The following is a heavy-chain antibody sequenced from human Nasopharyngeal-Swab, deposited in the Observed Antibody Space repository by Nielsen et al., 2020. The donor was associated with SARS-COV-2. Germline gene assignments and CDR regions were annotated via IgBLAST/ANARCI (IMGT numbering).Heavy chain of an antibody. D-gene: IGHD6-6*01. J-gene: IGHJ5*02. Sequence: SETLSLTCAVYGGSSSGYYWSWIRQPPGKGLEWIGEINHSGSTNYNPSLKSRVTISVDTSRNQFSLKLSSVTAADTAVYYCARGALRGGVSSSGPKKRQNWFDPWGQGTLVTVSS. V-gene: IGHV4-34*01. CDR2: INHSGST. CDR1: GGSSSGYY. CDR3: ARGALRGGVSSSGPKKRQNWFDP.